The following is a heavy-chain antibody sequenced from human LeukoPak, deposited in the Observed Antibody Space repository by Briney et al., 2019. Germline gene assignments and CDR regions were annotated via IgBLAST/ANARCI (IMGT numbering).Heavy chain of an antibody. CDR1: GGSISSYY. CDR3: ATYRGTRGSYYY. D-gene: IGHD1-1*01. V-gene: IGHV4-59*08. CDR2: IYYSGST. J-gene: IGHJ4*02. Sequence: SETLSLTCTVSGGSISSYYWDWIRQPPGKGLEWIGYIYYSGSTSYNPSLKSRVTMSVDTSKNQFSLNPSSVTAADTAVYYCATYRGTRGSYYYWGQGTLVTVSS.